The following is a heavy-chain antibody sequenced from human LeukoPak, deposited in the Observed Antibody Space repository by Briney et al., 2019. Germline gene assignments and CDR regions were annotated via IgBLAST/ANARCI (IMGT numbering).Heavy chain of an antibody. CDR2: ISAYDGHT. CDR3: ARDRRYSYGTDAFDI. CDR1: GYTFTNYA. J-gene: IGHJ3*02. D-gene: IGHD5-18*01. V-gene: IGHV1-18*01. Sequence: ASVTVSCKASGYTFTNYAISWVRQAPGQGGEGMGWISAYDGHTNYAQKLQGRVTMTTDTSTSTAYMELRSLRSDDTAVYYCARDRRYSYGTDAFDIWGQGTMVTVSS.